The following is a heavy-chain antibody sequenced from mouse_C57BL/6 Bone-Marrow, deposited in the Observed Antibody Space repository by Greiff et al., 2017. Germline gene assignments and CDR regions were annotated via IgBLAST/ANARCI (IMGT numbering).Heavy chain of an antibody. J-gene: IGHJ3*01. CDR1: GFSLTSYG. CDR3: ARPLYDYAAWFAY. CDR2: IWSGGST. Sequence: QVQLQQSGPGLVQPSQSLSITCTVSGFSLTSYGVHWVRQSPGKGLEWLGVIWSGGSTDYNAAFISRLSISKDNPKSQVFFKMNSLQADDTAIYYCARPLYDYAAWFAYWGQGTLVTVSA. V-gene: IGHV2-2*01. D-gene: IGHD2-4*01.